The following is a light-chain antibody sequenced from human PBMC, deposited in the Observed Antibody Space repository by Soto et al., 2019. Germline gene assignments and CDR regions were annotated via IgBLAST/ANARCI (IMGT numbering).Light chain of an antibody. Sequence: EIVLTQSPGTLSLSPGERATLSCRASQSVSSSYLAWYQQKPAQAPRLLIYGASSRATGIPDRFSGSGSGTDFTLTISRLDPEDVAVYCCQEYGSSPDTFGQGTKLVI. J-gene: IGKJ2*01. CDR1: QSVSSSY. CDR3: QEYGSSPDT. V-gene: IGKV3-20*01. CDR2: GAS.